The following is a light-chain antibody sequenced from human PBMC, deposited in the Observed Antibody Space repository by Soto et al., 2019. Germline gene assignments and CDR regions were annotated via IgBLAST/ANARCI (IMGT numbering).Light chain of an antibody. Sequence: EIVMTQSPGTLSVSPGERATLSCRASQNIRSNLAWYQQKPGQAPRLLIYADSNRATGIPARFSGSGSGRDFTLTISSLEPEDFSVYYCQQRYNWPITFGQGTRLE. V-gene: IGKV3-11*02. CDR1: QNIRSN. J-gene: IGKJ5*01. CDR3: QQRYNWPIT. CDR2: ADS.